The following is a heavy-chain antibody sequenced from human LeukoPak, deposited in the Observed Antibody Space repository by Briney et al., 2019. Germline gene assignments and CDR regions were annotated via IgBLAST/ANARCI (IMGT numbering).Heavy chain of an antibody. V-gene: IGHV3-30*02. CDR2: IRSDGSNK. D-gene: IGHD1-26*01. Sequence: PGGSLRLSCAGSGFTFSSYGMQWVRQGPGKELEWVAFIRSDGSNKYYGDSVKGRFTISRDNSKNTLYLEINSLRAEDTAVYYCAKDTSEEGLDYWGQRTLVTVSS. CDR1: GFTFSSYG. CDR3: AKDTSEEGLDY. J-gene: IGHJ4*02.